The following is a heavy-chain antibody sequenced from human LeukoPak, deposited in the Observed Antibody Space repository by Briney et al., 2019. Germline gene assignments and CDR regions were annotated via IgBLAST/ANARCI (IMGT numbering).Heavy chain of an antibody. CDR2: ISYDGSNK. CDR1: GFTFSSYA. CDR3: ARGAVWGVLGAFDI. D-gene: IGHD3-10*01. Sequence: GGSLRLSCAASGFTFSSYAMHWVRQAPGKGLEWVAVISYDGSNKYYADSVKGRFTISRDNSKNTLYLQMNSLRAEDTAVYYCARGAVWGVLGAFDIWGQGTMVTVSS. J-gene: IGHJ3*02. V-gene: IGHV3-30-3*01.